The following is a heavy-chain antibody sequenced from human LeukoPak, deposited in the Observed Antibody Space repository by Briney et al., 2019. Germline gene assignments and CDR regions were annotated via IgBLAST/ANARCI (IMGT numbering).Heavy chain of an antibody. Sequence: ASVKVSCKASGYTFTVYYIHWVPHAPRQGLEWMGWINPKRGDTNYPQTFQGRATMTRDTSISTAYMALSRLRSDDTAVYYCARGGIVGVYNWFDPWGQGTLVTVSS. V-gene: IGHV1-2*02. CDR2: INPKRGDT. J-gene: IGHJ5*02. D-gene: IGHD1-26*01. CDR3: ARGGIVGVYNWFDP. CDR1: GYTFTVYY.